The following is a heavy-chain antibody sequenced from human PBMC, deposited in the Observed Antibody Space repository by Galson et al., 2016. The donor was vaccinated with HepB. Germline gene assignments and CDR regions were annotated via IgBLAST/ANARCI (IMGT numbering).Heavy chain of an antibody. J-gene: IGHJ3*02. CDR1: GGSVNSSTYY. CDR2: IYSIGST. D-gene: IGHD3-10*01. CDR3: ASGRDYGSGSYAALDI. Sequence: ETLSLTCTVSGGSVNSSTYYWGWIRQPPGKGLEWIGSIYSIGSTYYNPSLKSRITISVDTSKNQFSLKLSSVTAADTAVYYRASGRDYGSGSYAALDIWGQGTMVTVSS. V-gene: IGHV4-39*01.